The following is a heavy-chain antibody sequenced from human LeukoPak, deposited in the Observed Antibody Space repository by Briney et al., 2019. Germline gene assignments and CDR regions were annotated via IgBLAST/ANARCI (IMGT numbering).Heavy chain of an antibody. CDR1: GGSISRGSYY. D-gene: IGHD1-26*01. V-gene: IGHV4-61*02. CDR3: ASDIVGATWRYYYYGMDV. CDR2: IYTSGST. Sequence: SETLSLTCTVSGGSISRGSYYWSWIRQPAGKGLEWIGRIYTSGSTNYNPSLKSRVTISVDTSKNQFSLKLSSVTAADTAVYYCASDIVGATWRYYYYGMDVWGQGTTVTVSS. J-gene: IGHJ6*02.